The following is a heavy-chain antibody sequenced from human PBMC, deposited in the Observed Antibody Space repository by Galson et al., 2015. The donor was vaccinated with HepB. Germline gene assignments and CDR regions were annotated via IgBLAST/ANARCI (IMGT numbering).Heavy chain of an antibody. J-gene: IGHJ6*02. V-gene: IGHV1-2*04. CDR1: GYTFTGYY. CDR3: ARETGTTLYGMDV. Sequence: SVKVSCKASGYTFTGYYMHWVRQAPGQGLEWMGWINPNSGGTNYAQKFQGWVTMTRDTSISTAYMELSRLRSDDTAVYYCARETGTTLYGMDVWGQGTTVTVSS. CDR2: INPNSGGT. D-gene: IGHD1-7*01.